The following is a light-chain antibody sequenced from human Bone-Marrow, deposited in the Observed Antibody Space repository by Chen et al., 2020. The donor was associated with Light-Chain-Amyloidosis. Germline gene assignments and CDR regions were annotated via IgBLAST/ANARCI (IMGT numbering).Light chain of an antibody. V-gene: IGKV3-20*01. CDR2: GSS. CDR1: QTISSNY. J-gene: IGKJ4*01. CDR3: QQYGTSPLT. Sequence: VLPQSPGTRSLSPGEGANLSCRASQTISSNYLTWYQQKFGQAPRLLIYGSSSRATGIPDRFTGSGSGTDFTLTINRLEPEDFAMYYCQQYGTSPLTFGGGTKVEIK.